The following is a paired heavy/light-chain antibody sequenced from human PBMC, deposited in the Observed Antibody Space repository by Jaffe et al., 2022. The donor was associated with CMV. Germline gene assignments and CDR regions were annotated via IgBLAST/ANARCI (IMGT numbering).Heavy chain of an antibody. V-gene: IGHV1-69*01. D-gene: IGHD2-2*01. J-gene: IGHJ5*02. CDR2: IIPIFGTA. CDR3: ARDRVLSVVPAAPLELEFDP. CDR1: GGTFSSYA. Sequence: QVQLVQSGAEVKKPGSSVKVSCKASGGTFSSYAISWVRQAPGQGLEWMGGIIPIFGTANYAQKFQGRVTITADESTSTAYMELSSLRSEDTAVYYCARDRVLSVVPAAPLELEFDPWGQGTLVTVSS.
Light chain of an antibody. CDR3: AAWDDSLSGL. CDR1: SSNIGSNY. Sequence: QSVLTQPPSASGTPGQRVTISCSGSSSNIGSNYVYWYQQLPGTAPKLLIYRNNQRPSGVPDRFSGSKSGTSASLAISGLRSEDEADYYCAAWDDSLSGLFGGGTKLTVL. J-gene: IGLJ2*01. V-gene: IGLV1-47*01. CDR2: RNN.